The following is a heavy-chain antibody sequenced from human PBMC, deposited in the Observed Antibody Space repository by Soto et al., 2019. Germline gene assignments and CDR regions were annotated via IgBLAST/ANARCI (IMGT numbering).Heavy chain of an antibody. CDR3: AKVNSSSWFDDAFDI. D-gene: IGHD6-13*01. J-gene: IGHJ3*02. Sequence: ASVKVSCKASGYTFTSYYMHWVRQAPGQGLEWMGIINPSGGSTSYAQKFQGRVTMTRDTSTSTVYMELSSLRSEDTAVYYCAKVNSSSWFDDAFDIWGQGTMVTVS. V-gene: IGHV1-46*01. CDR2: INPSGGST. CDR1: GYTFTSYY.